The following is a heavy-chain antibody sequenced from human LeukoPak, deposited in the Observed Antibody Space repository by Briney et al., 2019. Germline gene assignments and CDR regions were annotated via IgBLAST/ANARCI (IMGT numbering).Heavy chain of an antibody. CDR2: IYNSGST. CDR1: GVSISRGGYY. CDR3: ARSSGAPDY. Sequence: SQTLSLTCTVSGVSISRGGYYWSWIRQHPGKGLEWIVYIYNSGSTYYNPSLKSRVTMSVDTSKNQFSLKLSSETAADTAVYYCARSSGAPDYWGQGTLVTVTS. J-gene: IGHJ4*02. V-gene: IGHV4-31*03. D-gene: IGHD6-19*01.